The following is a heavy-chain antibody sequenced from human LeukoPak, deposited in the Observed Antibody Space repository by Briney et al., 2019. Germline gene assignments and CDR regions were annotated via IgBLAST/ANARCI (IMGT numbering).Heavy chain of an antibody. CDR2: IDPEDGEA. D-gene: IGHD3-22*01. V-gene: IGHV1-69-2*01. J-gene: IGHJ4*02. CDR3: ATDKRDYYDSSGPDY. Sequence: ATVKISCKTSGYTFTDHYMHWVQQAPGNGLEWMGRIDPEDGEAIYAEKFQGRVTITADTSIDTAYMEVSSLRPEDTAVYYCATDKRDYYDSSGPDYWGQGTLVTVSS. CDR1: GYTFTDHY.